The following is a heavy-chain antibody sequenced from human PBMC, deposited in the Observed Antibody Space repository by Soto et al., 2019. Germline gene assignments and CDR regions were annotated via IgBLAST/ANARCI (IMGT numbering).Heavy chain of an antibody. CDR2: IFYSGSA. Sequence: QVQLQESGPGLVKPSQTLSLTCTVSGGSISSGNHYWSWIRQPPGKGLEWIGYIFYSGSAHYNPSLKSRVSISVDTFKNQFSLKLSSVTAADTAVYYCARGLGPPSPQTDDCWGQGTLVTVSS. CDR1: GGSISSGNHY. J-gene: IGHJ4*02. CDR3: ARGLGPPSPQTDDC. D-gene: IGHD3-22*01. V-gene: IGHV4-30-4*01.